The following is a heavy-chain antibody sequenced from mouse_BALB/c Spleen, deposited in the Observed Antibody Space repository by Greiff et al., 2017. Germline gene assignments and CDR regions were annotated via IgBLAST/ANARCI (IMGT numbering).Heavy chain of an antibody. D-gene: IGHD1-1*01. J-gene: IGHJ3*01. CDR1: GFSLTSYG. CDR2: IWAGGST. V-gene: IGHV2-9*02. CDR3: ARGPSYGKAWFAY. Sequence: QVQLKESGPGLVAPSQSLSITCTVSGFSLTSYGVHWVRQPPGKGLEWLGVIWAGGSTNYNSALMSRLSISKDNSKSQVFLKMNSLQTDDTAMYYCARGPSYGKAWFAYWGQGTLVTVSA.